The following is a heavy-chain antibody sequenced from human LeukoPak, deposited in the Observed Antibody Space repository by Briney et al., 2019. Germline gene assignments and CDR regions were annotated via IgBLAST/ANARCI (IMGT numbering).Heavy chain of an antibody. D-gene: IGHD3-22*01. J-gene: IGHJ4*02. V-gene: IGHV3-23*01. CDR2: ISGSGGST. Sequence: LAGGSLRLSCAASGFTFSSYAMSWVRQAPGKGLEWVSAISGSGGSTYYADSVKGRFTISRDNSKNTLYLQMNSLRAEDTAVYYCAKDHYDSSGYFHFDYWGQGTLVTVSS. CDR1: GFTFSSYA. CDR3: AKDHYDSSGYFHFDY.